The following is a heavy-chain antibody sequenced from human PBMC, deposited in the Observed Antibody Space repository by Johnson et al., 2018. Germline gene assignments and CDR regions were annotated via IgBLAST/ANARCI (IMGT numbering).Heavy chain of an antibody. CDR2: INPSGGST. V-gene: IGHV1-46*01. J-gene: IGHJ5*02. CDR3: SRTVGSWFDP. D-gene: IGHD1-26*01. Sequence: QVQLVQSGAEVKEPGASVSVSCKASGYPFTANSIHWVRQAPGQGLEWMGLINPSGGSTIYARNFQGRVTMTSDTSTSTVNMELSSLRSQDTAVYFCSRTVGSWFDPWGQGTLVTVSS. CDR1: GYPFTANS.